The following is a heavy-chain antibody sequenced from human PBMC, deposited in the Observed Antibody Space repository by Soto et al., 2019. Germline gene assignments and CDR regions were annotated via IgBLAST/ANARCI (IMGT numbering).Heavy chain of an antibody. V-gene: IGHV4-59*01. CDR2: IYYSGST. J-gene: IGHJ4*02. CDR3: ARGSSGWPPPLDY. CDR1: GGPISSYY. Sequence: QVQLQEWGPGLVKPSETLSLNCTVSGGPISSYYWSWIRQSPGKGLEWIGYIYYSGSTNYNPSLKSRVTISVDTTKNQFSLELSSVPAADTAVYYCARGSSGWPPPLDYGGKGTLVTVSS. D-gene: IGHD6-19*01.